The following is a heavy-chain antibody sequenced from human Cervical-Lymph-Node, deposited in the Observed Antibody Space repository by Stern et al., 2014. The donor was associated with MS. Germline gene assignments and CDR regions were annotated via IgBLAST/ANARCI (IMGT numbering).Heavy chain of an antibody. D-gene: IGHD6-13*01. V-gene: IGHV1-58*01. Sequence: QLGQSGPEVKKPGTSVKVSCKASGFTFTSSAVQWVRQARGQRLEWIGWIVVGSGNTNYAQKFQERVTITRDMSTSTAYMELSSLRSEDTAVYYCAGAAAAGRHDAFDIWGQGTMVTVSS. J-gene: IGHJ3*02. CDR2: IVVGSGNT. CDR1: GFTFTSSA. CDR3: AGAAAAGRHDAFDI.